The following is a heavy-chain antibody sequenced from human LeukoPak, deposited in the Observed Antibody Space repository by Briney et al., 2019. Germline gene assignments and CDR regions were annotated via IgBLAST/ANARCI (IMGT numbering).Heavy chain of an antibody. V-gene: IGHV1-46*01. CDR2: INPSGGST. CDR1: GYTFTRYY. J-gene: IGHJ4*02. Sequence: ASVKVSCKASGYTFTRYYMHWVRQAPGQGLEWMGIINPSGGSTSYAQKLQGRVTMTRDKSTSTVYMELSSLSSEDTAVHYCAREAAGGTTSFDYWGQGTLVTVSS. CDR3: AREAAGGTTSFDY. D-gene: IGHD6-13*01.